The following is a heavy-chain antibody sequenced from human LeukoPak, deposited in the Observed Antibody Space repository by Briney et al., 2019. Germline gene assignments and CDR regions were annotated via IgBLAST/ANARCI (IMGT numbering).Heavy chain of an antibody. CDR3: AKDRVTYYDFWSGYQPRYNWFDP. D-gene: IGHD3-3*01. CDR2: ISDCGGST. J-gene: IGHJ5*02. Sequence: GGSLRLSCAASGFTFSSYAMSWVRQAPGKGLEWVSAISDCGGSTYYADSVKGRFTISRDNSKNTLYLQMNSLRAEDTAVYYCAKDRVTYYDFWSGYQPRYNWFDPWGQGTLVTLSS. CDR1: GFTFSSYA. V-gene: IGHV3-23*01.